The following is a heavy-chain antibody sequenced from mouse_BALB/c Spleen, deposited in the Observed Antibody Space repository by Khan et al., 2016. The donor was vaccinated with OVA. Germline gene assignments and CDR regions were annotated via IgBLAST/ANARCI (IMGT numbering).Heavy chain of an antibody. CDR3: IRSGYGSFAY. CDR2: IDLNNGAA. CDR1: GYIFTNYY. J-gene: IGHJ3*01. Sequence: QVQLQQSGAELVKPGASVRLSCKASGYIFTNYYMYWVKQRPGQGLEWIGEIDLNNGAANFNEKFKTKATLTVDKSSSTTYMQLSSLTSEDSAVYYCIRSGYGSFAYWSPGTLVTVSA. V-gene: IGHV1-53*01. D-gene: IGHD2-2*01.